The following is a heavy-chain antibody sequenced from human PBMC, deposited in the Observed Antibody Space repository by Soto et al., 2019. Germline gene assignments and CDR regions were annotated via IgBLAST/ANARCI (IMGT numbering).Heavy chain of an antibody. V-gene: IGHV4-30-4*01. CDR1: GGSISSGDYY. J-gene: IGHJ6*04. D-gene: IGHD5-18*01. CDR3: ARVHSFGYEYCLDCYYYGMDV. Sequence: SETLSLTCTVSGGSISSGDYYWSWIRQPPGKGLEWIGYIYYSGSAYYNPSLKSRVTISVDTSKNQFSLKLSSVTAADTAVYYCARVHSFGYEYCLDCYYYGMDVWGKGTRVTVSS. CDR2: IYYSGSA.